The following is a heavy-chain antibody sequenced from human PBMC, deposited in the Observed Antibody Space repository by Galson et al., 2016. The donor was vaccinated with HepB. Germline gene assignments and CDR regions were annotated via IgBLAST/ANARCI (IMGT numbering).Heavy chain of an antibody. CDR3: AFGAWLNY. Sequence: LRLSCAVSGFAFSTFWMTWVRLVPGKGLEYLANIKKDGSETHYADSVRGRFTISRDNAKNTLFLQMTNLRVEDTAVYYCAFGAWLNYWGQGTLVTVSS. V-gene: IGHV3-7*01. J-gene: IGHJ4*02. CDR1: GFAFSTFW. D-gene: IGHD2-21*02. CDR2: IKKDGSET.